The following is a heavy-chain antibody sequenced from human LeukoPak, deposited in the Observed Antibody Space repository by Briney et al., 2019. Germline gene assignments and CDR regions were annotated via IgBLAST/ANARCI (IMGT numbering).Heavy chain of an antibody. V-gene: IGHV3-30*02. CDR3: AKDGVFWSGYYTGFDY. Sequence: PGRSLRLSCAASGFTFSSYGMHWVRQAPGKGLEWVAFIRYDGSNKYYADSVKGRFTISRDNSKNTLYLQMNSLRAEDTAVYYCAKDGVFWSGYYTGFDYWGQGTLVTVSS. CDR1: GFTFSSYG. D-gene: IGHD3-3*01. J-gene: IGHJ4*02. CDR2: IRYDGSNK.